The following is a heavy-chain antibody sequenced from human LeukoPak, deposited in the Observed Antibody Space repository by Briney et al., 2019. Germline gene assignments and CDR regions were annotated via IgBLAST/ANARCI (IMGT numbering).Heavy chain of an antibody. D-gene: IGHD6-13*01. CDR1: GYTFTSYD. Sequence: GASVKVSFKASGYTFTSYDINWVRQATGQGLEWMGWMNPNSGNTGYAQKFQGRVTMTRNTSISTAYMELSSLRSEDTAVYYCARALSGSWYWYWFDPWGQGTLVTVSS. J-gene: IGHJ5*02. CDR3: ARALSGSWYWYWFDP. CDR2: MNPNSGNT. V-gene: IGHV1-8*01.